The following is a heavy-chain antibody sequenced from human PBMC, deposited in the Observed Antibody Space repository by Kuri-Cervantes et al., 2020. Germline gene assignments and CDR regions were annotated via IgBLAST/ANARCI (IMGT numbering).Heavy chain of an antibody. CDR3: ARDLGLMGYYDSSGSGSGAY. V-gene: IGHV3-20*04. CDR2: INWNGGST. CDR1: GFTFSSYT. Sequence: GGSLRLSCAASGFTFSSYTMNWVRQAPGKGLEWVSGINWNGGSTGYADSVKGRFTISRDNAKNSLYLQMNSLRAEDTAVYYCARDLGLMGYYDSSGSGSGAYWGQGTLVTVSS. J-gene: IGHJ4*02. D-gene: IGHD3-22*01.